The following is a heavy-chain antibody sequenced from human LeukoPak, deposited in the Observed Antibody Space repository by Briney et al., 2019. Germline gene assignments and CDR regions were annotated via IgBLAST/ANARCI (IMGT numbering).Heavy chain of an antibody. D-gene: IGHD5-12*01. CDR2: IIPILGIA. V-gene: IGHV1-69*04. J-gene: IGHJ3*02. CDR3: ARDLYSGHEGNAFDI. Sequence: SVKVSCKASGGAFSSYAITWVRQAPGQGLEWMGRIIPILGIANYAQKFQGRATIIADKSTSTAYMELSSLRSEDTAVYYCARDLYSGHEGNAFDIWGQGTMVTVSS. CDR1: GGAFSSYA.